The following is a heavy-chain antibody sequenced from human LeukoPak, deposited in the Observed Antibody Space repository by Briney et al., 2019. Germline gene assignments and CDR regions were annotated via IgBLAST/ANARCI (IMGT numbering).Heavy chain of an antibody. D-gene: IGHD3-10*01. CDR1: GFTFSSYW. CDR2: ISSSPSYI. V-gene: IGHV3-21*01. J-gene: IGHJ4*02. CDR3: ARGNLWFGELVY. Sequence: PGGSLRLSCAASGFTFSSYWMSWVRQAPGKGLEWVSSISSSPSYIYYADSVKGRFTISRDDAKNSLYLQMNSLRAEDTAVYYCARGNLWFGELVYWGQGTLVTVSS.